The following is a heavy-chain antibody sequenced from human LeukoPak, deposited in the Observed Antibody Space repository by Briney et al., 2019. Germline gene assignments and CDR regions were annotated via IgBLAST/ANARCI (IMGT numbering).Heavy chain of an antibody. D-gene: IGHD3-10*01. J-gene: IGHJ4*02. CDR3: AKDLHYGSADY. Sequence: GGSLRLSCAASGFTFSSYWMNWVRQAPGKGLEWVANINQDESEKYYVDSVKGRFTISRDNAKNALYLQMNSLRAEDTAVYYCAKDLHYGSADYWGQGTLVTVSS. CDR1: GFTFSSYW. CDR2: INQDESEK. V-gene: IGHV3-7*01.